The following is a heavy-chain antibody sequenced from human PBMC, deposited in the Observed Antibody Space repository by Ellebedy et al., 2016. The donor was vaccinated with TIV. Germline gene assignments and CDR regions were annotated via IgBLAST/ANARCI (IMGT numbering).Heavy chain of an antibody. Sequence: GESLKISCAASGFTFSDYSFNWVRQAPGKGLEWISYITGPSSPIHYADSVKVRFTISRDNAKNSLYLQMNSLRDEDTAVYYCARSVQWHFDLWGRGALVTVSS. CDR2: ITGPSSPI. V-gene: IGHV3-48*02. J-gene: IGHJ2*01. CDR1: GFTFSDYS. CDR3: ARSVQWHFDL.